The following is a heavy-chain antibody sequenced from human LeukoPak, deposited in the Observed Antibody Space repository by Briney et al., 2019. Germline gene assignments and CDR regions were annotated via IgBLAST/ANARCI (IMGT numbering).Heavy chain of an antibody. J-gene: IGHJ4*02. Sequence: SETLSLTCAVYGESFSGYYWTWIRQPPGKGLEWIGSFSHGGTTYYKSSLRSRVTISVDTSKNQLSLKLSSVTAADTAVYYCAGGSIVGALSFDNWGQGTLVAVSS. CDR1: GESFSGYY. D-gene: IGHD1-26*01. CDR3: AGGSIVGALSFDN. CDR2: FSHGGTT. V-gene: IGHV4-34*01.